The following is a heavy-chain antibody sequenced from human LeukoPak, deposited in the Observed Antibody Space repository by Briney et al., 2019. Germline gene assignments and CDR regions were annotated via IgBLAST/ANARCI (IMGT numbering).Heavy chain of an antibody. CDR3: AREIVVVTAIPEDAFDI. CDR1: GFTFSSYG. V-gene: IGHV3-30*02. CDR2: IRYDGSNK. J-gene: IGHJ3*02. Sequence: GGSLRLSCAASGFTFSSYGMHWVRQAPGKGLEWVAFIRYDGSNKYYADSVKGRFTISRDNSKNTLYLQMNSLRAEDTAVYYCAREIVVVTAIPEDAFDIWGQGTMVTVSS. D-gene: IGHD2-21*02.